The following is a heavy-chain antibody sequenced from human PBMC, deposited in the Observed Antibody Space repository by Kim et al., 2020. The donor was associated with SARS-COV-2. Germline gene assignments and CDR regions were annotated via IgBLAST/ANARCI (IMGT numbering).Heavy chain of an antibody. J-gene: IGHJ4*02. V-gene: IGHV3-23*01. CDR2: RGGST. CDR3: AKEVPDY. Sequence: RGGSTSYADSVEGRFTISRDNSKNTLYLQMNSLRAEDTAVYYCAKEVPDYWGQGTLVTVSS.